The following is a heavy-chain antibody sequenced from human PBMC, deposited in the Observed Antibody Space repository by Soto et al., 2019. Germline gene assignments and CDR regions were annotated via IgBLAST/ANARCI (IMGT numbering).Heavy chain of an antibody. CDR3: ARAHYGDYGYGMDV. CDR1: GGSISSGGYS. D-gene: IGHD4-17*01. CDR2: IYHSGTT. V-gene: IGHV4-30-2*01. Sequence: SETLSLTCAVSGGSISSGGYSWSWIRQPPGKGLEWIGYIYHSGTTYYNPSLKSRVTISVDRSKNQFSLKLSSVTAADTAVYYCARAHYGDYGYGMDVWGQGTTVTAP. J-gene: IGHJ6*02.